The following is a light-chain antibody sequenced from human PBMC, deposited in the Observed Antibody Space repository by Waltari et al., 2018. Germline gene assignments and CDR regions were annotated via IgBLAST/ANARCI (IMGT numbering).Light chain of an antibody. Sequence: QSVFTQPPSVSAAPGQKVTISCSVPGSNIGTNFVSWYQQLPGTAPKLLIYDNNKRRSGIPDRFAGSKAGTSATLGITGLQTGDEADYYCGTWDTDLSVVFGGGTKLTVL. CDR2: DNN. J-gene: IGLJ2*01. CDR3: GTWDTDLSVV. V-gene: IGLV1-51*01. CDR1: GSNIGTNF.